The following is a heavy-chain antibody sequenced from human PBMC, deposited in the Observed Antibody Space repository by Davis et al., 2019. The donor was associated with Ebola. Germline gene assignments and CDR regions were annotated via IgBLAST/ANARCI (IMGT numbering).Heavy chain of an antibody. D-gene: IGHD5-18*01. CDR2: IYYSGST. CDR3: ARDQVGYSYGSSGYYYYGMDV. V-gene: IGHV4-59*01. Sequence: GSLRLSCAVYGGSISSYYWSWIRQPPGKGLEWIGYIYYSGSTNYNPSLKSRVTISVDTSKNQFSLKLSSVTAADTAVYYCARDQVGYSYGSSGYYYYGMDVWGQGTTVTVSS. CDR1: GGSISSYY. J-gene: IGHJ6*02.